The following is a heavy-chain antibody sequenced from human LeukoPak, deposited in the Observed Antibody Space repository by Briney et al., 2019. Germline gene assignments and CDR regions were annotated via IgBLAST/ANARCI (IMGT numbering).Heavy chain of an antibody. D-gene: IGHD6-13*01. CDR2: ISAYNGNT. V-gene: IGHV1-18*01. CDR3: AFVAAAGELDY. J-gene: IGHJ4*02. CDR1: GYTFTSYG. Sequence: ASVKVSCTASGYTFTSYGISWVRQAPGQGLEWMGWISAYNGNTNYAQKLQGRVTMTTDTSTSTAYMELRSLRSDDTAVYYCAFVAAAGELDYWGQGTLVTVSS.